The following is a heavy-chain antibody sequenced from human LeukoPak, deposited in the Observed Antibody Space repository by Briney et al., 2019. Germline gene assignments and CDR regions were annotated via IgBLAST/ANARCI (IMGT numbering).Heavy chain of an antibody. CDR3: ARDITMVRGVDY. J-gene: IGHJ4*02. D-gene: IGHD3-10*01. CDR2: IWYDESNK. V-gene: IGHV3-33*01. CDR1: GFTFTTYG. Sequence: GGSLRLSCAASGFTFTTYGMHWVRQAPGKGLEWVAVIWYDESNKYYADPVKGRFIISRDNSKNTLDLQMNSLRAEDTAVYYCARDITMVRGVDYWGQGTLVTVSS.